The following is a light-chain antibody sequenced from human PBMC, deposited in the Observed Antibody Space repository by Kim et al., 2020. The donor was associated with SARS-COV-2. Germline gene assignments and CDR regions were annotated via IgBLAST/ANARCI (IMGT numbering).Light chain of an antibody. V-gene: IGLV3-19*01. CDR3: NSRDSSDNHRDV. J-gene: IGLJ1*01. Sequence: GQAVRITCQGDSLRRFYASWYQQRPGQAPRLVIYGKNSRPSGIPDRFSGSTSGNTAVLTITGAQAEDEADYYCNSRDSSDNHRDVFGAGTKVPV. CDR2: GKN. CDR1: SLRRFY.